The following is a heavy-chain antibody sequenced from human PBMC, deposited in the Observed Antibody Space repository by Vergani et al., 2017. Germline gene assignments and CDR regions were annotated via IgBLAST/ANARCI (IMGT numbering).Heavy chain of an antibody. Sequence: QVQLQQWGAGLLKPSETLSLTCAVYGGSFSGYYWSWIRQPPGKGLEWIGEINHSGSTNYNPSLKSRVTISVDTSKNQFSLKLSSVTAADTAVYYCARDYYDSSGYYYYYYYGMDVWGQGTTVTVSS. CDR3: ARDYYDSSGYYYYYYYGMDV. CDR1: GGSFSGYY. D-gene: IGHD3-22*01. V-gene: IGHV4-34*01. J-gene: IGHJ6*02. CDR2: INHSGST.